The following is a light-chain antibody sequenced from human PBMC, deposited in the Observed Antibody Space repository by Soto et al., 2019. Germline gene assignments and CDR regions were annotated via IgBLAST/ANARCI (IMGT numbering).Light chain of an antibody. CDR3: SSCTSSRGRV. J-gene: IGLJ3*02. CDR1: SSDVGGYDY. V-gene: IGLV2-14*01. CDR2: EVN. Sequence: QSALTQPASVSGSPGQSITISCTGTSSDVGGYDYVSWYQQHPGEAPKLMIYEVNNRPSGVSNRISGSKSGNTASLTISGLQAEDEGDYYCSSCTSSRGRVFGGGTKVTVL.